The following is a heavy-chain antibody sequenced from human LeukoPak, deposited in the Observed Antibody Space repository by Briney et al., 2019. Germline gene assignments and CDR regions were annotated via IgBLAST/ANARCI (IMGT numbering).Heavy chain of an antibody. J-gene: IGHJ4*02. D-gene: IGHD6-19*01. Sequence: PGGSLRLSCASSGFIFSDYGMHWVRQSPGKGLEGVAVIRNDGTFKYYTDSVKGRFIISRDNSENTLFLQMNDLRVEDTAVYYYARDYQTSPWLLPPDFWGQGAQVTVSS. CDR2: IRNDGTFK. V-gene: IGHV3-30*03. CDR3: ARDYQTSPWLLPPDF. CDR1: GFIFSDYG.